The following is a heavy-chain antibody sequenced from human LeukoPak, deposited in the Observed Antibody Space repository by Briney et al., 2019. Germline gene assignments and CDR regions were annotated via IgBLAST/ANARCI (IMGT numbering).Heavy chain of an antibody. CDR3: GRSGYMYDSGD. J-gene: IGHJ4*02. CDR2: INTDGSSI. V-gene: IGHV3-74*03. CDR1: GFRFNSYW. Sequence: PGGSLRLSCAASGFRFNSYWMHWVRQAPGEGLVWVSRINTDGSSITYVDSVKGRFTISRDNAQNTLYLQMNNLRADDTAVYYCGRSGYMYDSGDWGQGTLVTVSS. D-gene: IGHD3-22*01.